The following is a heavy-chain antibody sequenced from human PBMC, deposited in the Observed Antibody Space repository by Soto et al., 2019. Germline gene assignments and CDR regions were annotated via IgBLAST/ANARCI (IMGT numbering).Heavy chain of an antibody. J-gene: IGHJ6*02. V-gene: IGHV3-23*01. CDR3: AKLSGSTVVSLYYYYGMDV. CDR2: ISGSGGST. Sequence: EVQLLESGGGLVQPGGSLRLSCAASGFTFSSYAMSWVRQAPGKGLEWVSAISGSGGSTYYADSVKGRFTISRDNSKNTLYLQMNSLRAEDTAVYYCAKLSGSTVVSLYYYYGMDVWGQGTTVTVSS. CDR1: GFTFSSYA. D-gene: IGHD4-17*01.